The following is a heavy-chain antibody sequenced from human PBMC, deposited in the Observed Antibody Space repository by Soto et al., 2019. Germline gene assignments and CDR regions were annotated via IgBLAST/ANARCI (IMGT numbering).Heavy chain of an antibody. Sequence: SETLSLTCTVSGGSISSYYWSWIRQPPGKGLEWIGYIYYSGSTNYNPSLKSRVTISVDTSKNQFSLKLSSVTAADTAVYYCARGDVVVPAIGAFDIWGQGTMVTVSS. D-gene: IGHD2-2*01. J-gene: IGHJ3*02. CDR2: IYYSGST. V-gene: IGHV4-59*01. CDR1: GGSISSYY. CDR3: ARGDVVVPAIGAFDI.